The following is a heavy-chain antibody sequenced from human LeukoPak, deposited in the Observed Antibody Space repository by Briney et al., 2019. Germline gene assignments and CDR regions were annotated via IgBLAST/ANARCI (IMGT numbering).Heavy chain of an antibody. CDR1: GYTFTSYG. CDR2: ISAYNGNT. Sequence: ASVKVSCKASGYTFTSYGISWVRQAPGQGLEWMGWISAYNGNTNYAQKLQGRVTMTTDTSTSTAYMELRSLRSDDTAVYYCARSPLLWFGELSHSDYWGQGTLVTVSS. V-gene: IGHV1-18*01. D-gene: IGHD3-10*01. CDR3: ARSPLLWFGELSHSDY. J-gene: IGHJ4*02.